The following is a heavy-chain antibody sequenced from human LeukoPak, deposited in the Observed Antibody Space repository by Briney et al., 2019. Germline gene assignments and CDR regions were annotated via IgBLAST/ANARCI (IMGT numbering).Heavy chain of an antibody. V-gene: IGHV3-48*01. CDR3: ARGRGRVVVITYYCDY. D-gene: IGHD3-22*01. Sequence: GGSLRLSCAASGFTFSSYSMNWVRQAPGKGLEWVSYISSSSSTIYYADSVKGRFTISRDNAKNSLYLQMNSLRAEDTAVYYCARGRGRVVVITYYCDYWGQGTPVTVSS. CDR2: ISSSSSTI. J-gene: IGHJ4*02. CDR1: GFTFSSYS.